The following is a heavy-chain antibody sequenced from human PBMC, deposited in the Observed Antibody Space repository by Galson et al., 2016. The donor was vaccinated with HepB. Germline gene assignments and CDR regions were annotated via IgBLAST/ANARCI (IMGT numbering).Heavy chain of an antibody. J-gene: IGHJ5*02. CDR2: ISYDRSNK. Sequence: SLRLSCAASGFTFSSYGMHWARQAPGKGLEWVAVISYDRSNKYYADSVKGRFTISRDNSKNTLYLQMKSLRAEDTAVYYCAKDAGQLWPDLYNWFDPWGQGTLVTVSS. V-gene: IGHV3-30*18. D-gene: IGHD5-18*01. CDR1: GFTFSSYG. CDR3: AKDAGQLWPDLYNWFDP.